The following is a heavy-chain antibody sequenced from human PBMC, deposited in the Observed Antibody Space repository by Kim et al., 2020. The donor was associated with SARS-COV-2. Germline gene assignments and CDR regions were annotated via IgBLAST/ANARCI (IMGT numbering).Heavy chain of an antibody. V-gene: IGHV4-59*08. J-gene: IGHJ4*02. CDR2: IYYSGST. D-gene: IGHD3-9*01. CDR3: ARRAGTGYYSY. Sequence: SETLSLTCTVSGGSINSYYWSWIRQPPGRGLEWIGYIYYSGSTNYNPSLKSRVTISVDTSKNQLSLKLSSVTAADTAVYYCARRAGTGYYSYWGQGTLVT. CDR1: GGSINSYY.